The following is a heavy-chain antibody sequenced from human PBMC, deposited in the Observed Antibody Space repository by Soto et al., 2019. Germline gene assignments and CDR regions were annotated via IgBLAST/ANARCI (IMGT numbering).Heavy chain of an antibody. Sequence: QVQLVESGGGVVQPGRPLRLSCAASGFTFSSYAMHLVRQAPGKGLEWVAVISYDGSNKYYADSVQGRFTISRDNSKNTRYLQMKSMRAEDTAVYYCARDRLRYNWNDFPYYYYGMDVWGQGTTVTVSS. CDR2: ISYDGSNK. J-gene: IGHJ6*02. V-gene: IGHV3-30-3*01. CDR1: GFTFSSYA. CDR3: ARDRLRYNWNDFPYYYYGMDV. D-gene: IGHD1-1*01.